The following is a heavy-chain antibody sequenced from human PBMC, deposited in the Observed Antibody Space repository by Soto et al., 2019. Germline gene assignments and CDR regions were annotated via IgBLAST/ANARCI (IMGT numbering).Heavy chain of an antibody. V-gene: IGHV3-23*01. CDR1: GFTFSSSA. D-gene: IGHD1-1*01. J-gene: IGHJ4*02. CDR3: ATQDFRGPTGTT. Sequence: VQRLESGGGLVQPVGSLRLSCAASGFTFSSSAMGWVRQAPGKGLEWLSLISADGDRTYYAIPVQGRFTISRENSKNTLHLQVNSLRAEDTAVYYCATQDFRGPTGTTWGQGTLVTVSS. CDR2: ISADGDRT.